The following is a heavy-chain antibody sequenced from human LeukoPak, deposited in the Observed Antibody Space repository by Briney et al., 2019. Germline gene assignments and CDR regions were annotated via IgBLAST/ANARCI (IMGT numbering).Heavy chain of an antibody. D-gene: IGHD2-2*03. V-gene: IGHV1-8*01. CDR3: ARGGSGYCSSTSCHNWFVP. CDR1: GYTFTSYD. Sequence: EASVKVSCKASGYTFTSYDINWVRQATGQGLEWMGRMNPNSGNTGYAQKFQGRVTMTRNTSISTAYMELSSLRSEDTAVYYCARGGSGYCSSTSCHNWFVPWGQGTLVTVSS. J-gene: IGHJ5*02. CDR2: MNPNSGNT.